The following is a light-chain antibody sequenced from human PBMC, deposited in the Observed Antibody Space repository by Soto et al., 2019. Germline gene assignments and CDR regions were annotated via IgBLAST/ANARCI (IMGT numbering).Light chain of an antibody. V-gene: IGLV2-14*01. CDR3: SSYTPSSTLV. CDR2: EVS. J-gene: IGLJ3*02. Sequence: QSALTQPASVSGSLGQSNTISCTGTDSDVGGYDYVSWYQHHPGRAPKLIIYEVSHRPSGVSNRFSGSKSGNTASLTISGLQPEDETDYFCSSYTPSSTLVFGGGTKLTVL. CDR1: DSDVGGYDY.